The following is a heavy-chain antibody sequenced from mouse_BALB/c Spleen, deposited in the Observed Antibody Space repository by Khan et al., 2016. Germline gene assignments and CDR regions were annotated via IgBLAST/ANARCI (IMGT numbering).Heavy chain of an antibody. Sequence: EVQLQESGPGLVKPSQSLSLTCPVTGYSITSGYGWNWIRQFPGNKLEWMGYISYSGSTNYNPSLKSRNSITRDTSKNQFILQLTSVTTENTATYYCAGTTRLKYWGQGTTLTVSS. CDR1: GYSITSGYG. J-gene: IGHJ2*01. CDR3: AGTTRLKY. V-gene: IGHV3-2*02. D-gene: IGHD2-12*01. CDR2: ISYSGST.